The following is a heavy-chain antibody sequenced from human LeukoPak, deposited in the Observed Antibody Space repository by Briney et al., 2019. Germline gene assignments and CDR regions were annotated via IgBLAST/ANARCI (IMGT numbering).Heavy chain of an antibody. D-gene: IGHD3-10*01. J-gene: IGHJ4*02. CDR3: AKDMFYYGSGSYFDY. CDR1: GFTFSNYG. V-gene: IGHV3-30*02. CDR2: IRYDGSNK. Sequence: GGSLRLSCAASGFTFSNYGMHWVRQAPGKGLEWVAFIRYDGSNKYYADSVKGRFSVSRDNSKNTLYLQMNSLRPEDTAVYYCAKDMFYYGSGSYFDYWGQGIRVTVSS.